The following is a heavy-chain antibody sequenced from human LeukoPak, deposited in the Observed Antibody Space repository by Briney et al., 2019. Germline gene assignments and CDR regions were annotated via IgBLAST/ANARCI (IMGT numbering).Heavy chain of an antibody. CDR3: ARAGSGTSIDY. CDR2: IYTSGST. V-gene: IGHV4-59*10. CDR1: GGSFSGYY. Sequence: SETLSLTCAVYGGSFSGYYWSWIRQPPGKGLEWIGRIYTSGSTNYNPSLKSRVTISVDTSKNQFSLKLSSVTAADTAVYYCARAGSGTSIDYWGQGTLVTVSS. J-gene: IGHJ4*02. D-gene: IGHD3-10*01.